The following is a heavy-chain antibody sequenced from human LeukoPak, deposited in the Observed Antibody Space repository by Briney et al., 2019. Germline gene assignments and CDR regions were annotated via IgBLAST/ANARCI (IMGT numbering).Heavy chain of an antibody. J-gene: IGHJ3*02. CDR2: IKQDGSEK. V-gene: IGHV3-7*01. CDR1: GFTFSSYW. CDR3: ARDLAGPPQEAFDI. Sequence: GGSLRLSCAASGFTFSSYWMSWVRQAPGKGLEWVANIKQDGSEKYYVDSVKGRFTISRDNAKNSLYLQMNSLRAGDTAVYYCARDLAGPPQEAFDIWGQGTMVTVSS.